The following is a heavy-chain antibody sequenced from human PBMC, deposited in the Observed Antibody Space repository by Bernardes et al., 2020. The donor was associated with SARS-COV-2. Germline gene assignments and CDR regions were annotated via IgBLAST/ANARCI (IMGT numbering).Heavy chain of an antibody. D-gene: IGHD1-20*01. CDR1: GLTFGSYG. Sequence: GGSLRLSCAASGLTFGSYGMTWVRQAPGKGLEWVAFIRFDGTNTYYADSVKGRFTISRDNSKNTLYLQMNSLRTEDTAVYYCAKELNWNHFDYWGQGSLVTVSS. V-gene: IGHV3-30*02. CDR3: AKELNWNHFDY. CDR2: IRFDGTNT. J-gene: IGHJ4*02.